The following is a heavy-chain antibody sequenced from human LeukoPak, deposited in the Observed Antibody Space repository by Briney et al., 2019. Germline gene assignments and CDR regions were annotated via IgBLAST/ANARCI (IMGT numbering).Heavy chain of an antibody. CDR2: INAGNGNT. CDR3: ARVDTLYYDILTGP. Sequence: ASVKVSCKASGYTFTSYAMHWVRHAPGQRLEWMGWINAGNGNTKYSQKFQGRVTITRDTSASTAYMELSSLRSEDTAVYYCARVDTLYYDILTGPWGQGTLVTVSS. CDR1: GYTFTSYA. V-gene: IGHV1-3*01. J-gene: IGHJ5*02. D-gene: IGHD3-9*01.